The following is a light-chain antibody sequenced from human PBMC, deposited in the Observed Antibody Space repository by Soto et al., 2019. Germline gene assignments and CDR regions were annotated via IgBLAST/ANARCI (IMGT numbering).Light chain of an antibody. V-gene: IGLV2-23*02. J-gene: IGLJ1*01. CDR1: SSDFGSYNL. Sequence: QSVLTQPASVSGSPGQSITISCTGTSSDFGSYNLVSWYQQHPGKAPKLMIYEVSKRPSGVSNRFSGSKSGNTASLTISGLQAEDEADYYCCSYAGSSTLLVFGTGTKVTVL. CDR2: EVS. CDR3: CSYAGSSTLLV.